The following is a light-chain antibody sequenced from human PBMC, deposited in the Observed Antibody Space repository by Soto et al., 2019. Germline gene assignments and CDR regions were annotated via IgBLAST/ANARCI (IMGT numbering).Light chain of an antibody. CDR3: CSYAGSPKYV. CDR1: SGDVGGYNY. CDR2: DVS. Sequence: QSALTQPRSVSGSPGQSVTISCTGTSGDVGGYNYVSRYQQNPGQAPKVMIYDVSEQPSGVPDRFSGSKSGNTASLTISGLQDEDDADYYCCSYAGSPKYVFGTGTKVTVL. J-gene: IGLJ1*01. V-gene: IGLV2-11*01.